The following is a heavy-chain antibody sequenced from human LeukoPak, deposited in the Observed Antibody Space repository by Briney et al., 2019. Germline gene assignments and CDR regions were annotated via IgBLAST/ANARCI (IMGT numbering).Heavy chain of an antibody. J-gene: IGHJ4*02. Sequence: GGSLRLSCAASGFTFDAYAMHWVRQAPGKGLEWVSGISWNSGSIGYADSVKGRFTISRDNAKNSLYLQMNSLRAEDTALYYCAKIQVGEGLATVTLDYWGQGTLVTVSS. D-gene: IGHD4-11*01. V-gene: IGHV3-9*01. CDR2: ISWNSGSI. CDR1: GFTFDAYA. CDR3: AKIQVGEGLATVTLDY.